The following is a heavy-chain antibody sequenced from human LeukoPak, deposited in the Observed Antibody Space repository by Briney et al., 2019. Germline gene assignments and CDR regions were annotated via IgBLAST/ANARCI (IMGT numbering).Heavy chain of an antibody. D-gene: IGHD6-6*01. J-gene: IGHJ6*02. CDR2: IYSVGST. V-gene: IGHV3-53*04. Sequence: PGGSLRLSCAASGFSVINSYMSWVRQAPGKGLEWVSVIYSVGSTLYADSVVGRFTISRHNSKNTLFLQMDNVGTDDTGVYFCARAIAARGLNYYGLDVWGQGTTVTVSS. CDR1: GFSVINSY. CDR3: ARAIAARGLNYYGLDV.